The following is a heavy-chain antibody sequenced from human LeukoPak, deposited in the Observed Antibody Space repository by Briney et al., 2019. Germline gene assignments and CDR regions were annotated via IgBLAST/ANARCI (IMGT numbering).Heavy chain of an antibody. CDR2: IRYDGSNK. Sequence: GGSLRLSCAASGFTFSSYGMHWVRQAPGKGLEWVAFIRYDGSNKYYADSVKGRFTISRDNSKNTLYLQMNSLRAEDTAVYYCAKDTGKYSSGWTDYWGQGTLVTVSS. CDR1: GFTFSSYG. CDR3: AKDTGKYSSGWTDY. V-gene: IGHV3-30*02. D-gene: IGHD6-19*01. J-gene: IGHJ4*02.